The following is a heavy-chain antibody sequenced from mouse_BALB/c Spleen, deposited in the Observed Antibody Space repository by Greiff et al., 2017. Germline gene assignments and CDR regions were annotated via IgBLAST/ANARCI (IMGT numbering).Heavy chain of an antibody. Sequence: VQLKQSGPSLVKPSQTLSLTCSVTGDSITSGYWNWIRKFPGIKLEYMGYISYSGSTYYNPSLKSRISITRDTSKNQYYLQLNSVTTEDTATYYCARGGYDYDGGYFDYWGQGTTLTVSS. CDR2: ISYSGST. V-gene: IGHV3-8*02. D-gene: IGHD2-4*01. J-gene: IGHJ2*01. CDR1: GDSITSGY. CDR3: ARGGYDYDGGYFDY.